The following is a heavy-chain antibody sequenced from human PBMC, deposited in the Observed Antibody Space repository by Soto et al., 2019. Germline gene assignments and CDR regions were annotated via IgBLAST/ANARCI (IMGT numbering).Heavy chain of an antibody. CDR1: GFTFSSYG. Sequence: GSLRLSCAASGFTFSSYGMHWVRQAPGKGLEWVAVISYDGSDKYYAVSVKGRFTISRDNSKNTLYLQMNSLRAEDTAVYYCAKDFREGWELRFPWFDPWGQGTLVTVSS. J-gene: IGHJ5*02. D-gene: IGHD1-26*01. V-gene: IGHV3-30*18. CDR2: ISYDGSDK. CDR3: AKDFREGWELRFPWFDP.